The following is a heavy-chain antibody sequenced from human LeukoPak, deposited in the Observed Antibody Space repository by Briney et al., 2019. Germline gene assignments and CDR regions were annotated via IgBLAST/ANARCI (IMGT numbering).Heavy chain of an antibody. D-gene: IGHD2-15*01. V-gene: IGHV4-34*01. CDR3: ARSRSYCSGGSCYSGLYYFDY. J-gene: IGHJ4*02. CDR1: GGSFSGYY. CDR2: INHSGST. Sequence: SESLSLTCAVYGGSFSGYYWSRIRQPPGKGLEWIGEINHSGSTNYNPSLKSRVTISVDTSKNQFSLKLSSVTAADTAVYYCARSRSYCSGGSCYSGLYYFDYWGQGTLVTVSS.